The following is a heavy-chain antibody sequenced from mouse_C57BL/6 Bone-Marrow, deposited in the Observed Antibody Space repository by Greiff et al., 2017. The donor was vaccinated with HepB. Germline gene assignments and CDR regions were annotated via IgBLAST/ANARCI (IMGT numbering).Heavy chain of an antibody. CDR2: ISSGGDYI. Sequence: DLMLVESGEGLVKPGGSLKLSCAASGFTFSSYAMSWVRQTPEKRLEWVAYISSGGDYIYYADTVKGRFTISRDNARNTLYLQMSSLKSEDTAMYYCTRGVNWGNFDYWGQGTTLTVSS. CDR3: TRGVNWGNFDY. CDR1: GFTFSSYA. D-gene: IGHD4-1*01. J-gene: IGHJ2*01. V-gene: IGHV5-9-1*02.